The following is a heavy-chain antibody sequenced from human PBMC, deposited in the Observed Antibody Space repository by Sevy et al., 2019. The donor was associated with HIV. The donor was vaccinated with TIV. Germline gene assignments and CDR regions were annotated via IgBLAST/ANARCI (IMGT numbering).Heavy chain of an antibody. Sequence: GGSLRLSCAASGFTFSDYRFHWVRQAPGKGLEWVAVISYDGRNNKNNADSVKGRFTISRDNSKNTVYLQMNSLRAEDTAIYYCARDRGDILSSAFDYWGQGTLVTVSS. CDR2: ISYDGRNNK. V-gene: IGHV3-30*04. J-gene: IGHJ4*02. D-gene: IGHD2-15*01. CDR1: GFTFSDYR. CDR3: ARDRGDILSSAFDY.